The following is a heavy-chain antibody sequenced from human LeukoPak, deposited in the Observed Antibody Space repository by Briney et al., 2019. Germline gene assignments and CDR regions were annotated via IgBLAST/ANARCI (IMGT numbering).Heavy chain of an antibody. CDR2: ISDNGGT. CDR3: ARGVGKGSTTYYYGMDV. D-gene: IGHD6-13*01. CDR1: GGSFSGYH. Sequence: PSETLSLTCDVYGGSFSGYHWTWIRQPPGKGLEWIGEISDNGGTNYNPSLKSRVTISLDTSKNQFSLKLISVTAADTAVYYCARGVGKGSTTYYYGMDVWGKGTTVTASS. V-gene: IGHV4-34*01. J-gene: IGHJ6*04.